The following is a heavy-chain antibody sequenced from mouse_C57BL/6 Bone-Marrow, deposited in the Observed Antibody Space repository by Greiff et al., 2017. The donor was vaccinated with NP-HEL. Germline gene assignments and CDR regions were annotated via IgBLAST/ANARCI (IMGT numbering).Heavy chain of an antibody. CDR1: GYTFTSYW. V-gene: IGHV1-64*01. CDR2: IHPNSGST. CDR3: ARRLGSLYYFDY. Sequence: VQLQQPGAELVKPGASVKLSCKASGYTFTSYWMHWVKQRPGQGLEWIGMIHPNSGSTNYNEKFKSKATLTVDKSSSTAYMQLSSLTSEDSAVYYCARRLGSLYYFDYWGQGTTLTVSS. D-gene: IGHD1-1*02. J-gene: IGHJ2*01.